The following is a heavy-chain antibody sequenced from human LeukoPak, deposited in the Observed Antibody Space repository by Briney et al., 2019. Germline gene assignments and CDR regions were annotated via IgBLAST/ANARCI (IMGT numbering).Heavy chain of an antibody. CDR3: ARGETSSYDY. CDR1: GFTISNYW. J-gene: IGHJ4*02. D-gene: IGHD2-2*01. CDR2: IYSGGNT. Sequence: PGGSLRLSCAASGFTISNYWMHWVRQAPGKGLEWVSVIYSGGNTYYADSVKGRFTISRDNSKNTVYLQMNSLRAEDTAVYYCARGETSSYDYWGQGTLVTVSS. V-gene: IGHV3-53*01.